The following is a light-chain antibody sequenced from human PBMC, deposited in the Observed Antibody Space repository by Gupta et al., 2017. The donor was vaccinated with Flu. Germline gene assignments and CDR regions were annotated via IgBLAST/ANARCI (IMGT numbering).Light chain of an antibody. V-gene: IGKV3-15*01. CDR1: QSIGSN. CDR2: GAS. CDR3: QQYNNWPPYT. J-gene: IGKJ2*01. Sequence: EIVMTQSPATLSVSPGERATLSCRASQSIGSNLAWYQQRPGQAPRLLIYGASTRATGIPARFSGSGSGTEFTLTIGSLQSEDFAIYYCQQYNNWPPYTFGQGTKLGIK.